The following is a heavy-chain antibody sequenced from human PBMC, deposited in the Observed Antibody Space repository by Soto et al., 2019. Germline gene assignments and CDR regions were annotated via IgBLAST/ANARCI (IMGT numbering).Heavy chain of an antibody. CDR2: IYWDDDK. Sequence: QITLKESGPTLVKPTQTLTLTCTFSGFSLSTSGVGVGCIRQPPGKALEWLVLIYWDDDKRYSPSLKSRLTNTKDTSKNQVVLTMTNMDPVDTATYYGAHNQVSNSSYDSWGQGTLVTVSS. V-gene: IGHV2-5*02. J-gene: IGHJ4*02. CDR1: GFSLSTSGVG. CDR3: AHNQVSNSSYDS. D-gene: IGHD6-6*01.